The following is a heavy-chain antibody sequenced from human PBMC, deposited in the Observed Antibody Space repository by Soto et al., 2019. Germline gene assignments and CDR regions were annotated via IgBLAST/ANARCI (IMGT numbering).Heavy chain of an antibody. V-gene: IGHV4-34*01. D-gene: IGHD3-10*01. J-gene: IGHJ4*02. CDR2: INHTGST. CDR3: ARGGGYFGSGSYVDY. CDR1: GGSFSGYY. Sequence: QVQLQQWGAGLLKPSETLSLTCAVYGGSFSGYYWSWIRQPPGKGLEWIGEINHTGSTNYNPSLKSRVTISVDTSTNQFSLMLSSVTAADTAVYYCARGGGYFGSGSYVDYWGQGTLVTVSS.